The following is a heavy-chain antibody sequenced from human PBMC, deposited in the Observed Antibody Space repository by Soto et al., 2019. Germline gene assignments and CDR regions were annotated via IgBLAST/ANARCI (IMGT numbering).Heavy chain of an antibody. V-gene: IGHV3-30*18. CDR1: GFTFSSYG. CDR3: AKDPSSGSYLPGFDY. CDR2: ISYDGSNK. D-gene: IGHD1-26*01. J-gene: IGHJ4*02. Sequence: PGGSLRLSCAASGFTFSSYGMHWVRQAPGKGLEWVAVISYDGSNKYYADSVKGRLTISRDNSKNTLYLQMNSLRAEDTAVYYCAKDPSSGSYLPGFDYWGQGTLVTVSS.